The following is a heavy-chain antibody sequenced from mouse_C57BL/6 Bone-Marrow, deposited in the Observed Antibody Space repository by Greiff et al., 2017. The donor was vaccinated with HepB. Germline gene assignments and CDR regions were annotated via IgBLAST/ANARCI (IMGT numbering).Heavy chain of an antibody. V-gene: IGHV5-12*01. CDR2: ISNGGGST. J-gene: IGHJ4*01. CDR3: ARHQNYYGSSYGDAMDY. CDR1: GFTFSDYY. D-gene: IGHD1-1*01. Sequence: EVQRVESGGGLVQPGGSLKLSCAASGFTFSDYYMYWVRQTPEKRLEWVAYISNGGGSTYYPDTVKGRFTISRDNAKNTLYLQMSLLKSEDTAMYYCARHQNYYGSSYGDAMDYWGQGTSVTVSS.